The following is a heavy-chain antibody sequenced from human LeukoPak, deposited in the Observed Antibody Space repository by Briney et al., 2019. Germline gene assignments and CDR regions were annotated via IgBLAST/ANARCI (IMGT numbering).Heavy chain of an antibody. CDR2: IKSKTNGGIT. V-gene: IGHV3-15*01. D-gene: IGHD3-10*01. Sequence: GGSLRPSCAASGFSFSSAWMSWVRQAPGKGLEWVGRIKSKTNGGITDYAAPVKGRFTISRDDSKNTLYLQMDSLKTEDTAVYYCAREGVGGGAFDIWGQGTMVTVSA. CDR3: AREGVGGGAFDI. J-gene: IGHJ3*02. CDR1: GFSFSSAW.